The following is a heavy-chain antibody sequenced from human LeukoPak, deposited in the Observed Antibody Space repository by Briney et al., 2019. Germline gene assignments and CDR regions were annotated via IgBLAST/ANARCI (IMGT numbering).Heavy chain of an antibody. Sequence: GESLKISCKGSGYSFTTYWIGWVRQMPGKGLEWMGITYPGDSDTIYSPSFQGQVTISADKSINAAYLQWSSLKASDTAMYYCARRGDFGVENYYYMDVWGKGTTVTVSS. D-gene: IGHD3-3*01. CDR3: ARRGDFGVENYYYMDV. V-gene: IGHV5-51*01. CDR1: GYSFTTYW. CDR2: TYPGDSDT. J-gene: IGHJ6*03.